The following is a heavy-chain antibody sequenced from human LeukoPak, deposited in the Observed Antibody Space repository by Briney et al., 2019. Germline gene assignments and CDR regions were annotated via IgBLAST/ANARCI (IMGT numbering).Heavy chain of an antibody. D-gene: IGHD1-1*01. CDR1: GFTFSSYA. Sequence: QPGGSLRPSCAASGFTFSSYAMHWVRQAPGKGLEYVSAISSNGGSTYYANSVKGRFTISRDNSKNTLYLQMGSLRAEDMAVYYCARATTRWFDPWGQGTLVTVSS. CDR3: ARATTRWFDP. CDR2: ISSNGGST. J-gene: IGHJ5*02. V-gene: IGHV3-64*01.